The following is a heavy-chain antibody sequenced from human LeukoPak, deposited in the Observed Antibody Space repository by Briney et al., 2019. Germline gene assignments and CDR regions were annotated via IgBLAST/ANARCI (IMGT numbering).Heavy chain of an antibody. Sequence: TLSLTRTVSVDSISRDDYYWRWIGPPAGKRLECVGRFSPRGNSHYNPSLTSRLTLYVDTPKNQFSVKLTSVTAADPAVCYGARGNRYCNGGYCSNWFDPWGQGTLVSVSS. J-gene: IGHJ5*02. CDR2: FSPRGNS. CDR3: ARGNRYCNGGYCSNWFDP. D-gene: IGHD2-15*01. V-gene: IGHV4-61*02. CDR1: VDSISRDDYY.